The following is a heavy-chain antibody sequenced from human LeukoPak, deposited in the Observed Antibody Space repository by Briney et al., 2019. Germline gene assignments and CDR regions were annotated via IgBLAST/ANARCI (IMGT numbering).Heavy chain of an antibody. V-gene: IGHV4-34*09. CDR2: INHSGST. Sequence: SETLSLTCAVYGGSFSGYYWSWIRQPPGKGLEWIGEINHSGSTNYNPSLKSRVTISVDTSKNQFSLKLSSVTAADTAVYYCARDLRSSSWGRGNWLDPWGQGTLVTVSS. D-gene: IGHD6-13*01. J-gene: IGHJ5*02. CDR3: ARDLRSSSWGRGNWLDP. CDR1: GGSFSGYY.